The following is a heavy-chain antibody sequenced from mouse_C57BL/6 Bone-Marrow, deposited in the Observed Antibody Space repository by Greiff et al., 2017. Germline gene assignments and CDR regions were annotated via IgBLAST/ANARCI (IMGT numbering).Heavy chain of an antibody. V-gene: IGHV1-42*01. J-gene: IGHJ2*01. CDR2: INPSTGGT. Sequence: EVQLQQSGPELVKPGASVKISCKASGYSFTGYYMNWVKQSPEKSLEWIGEINPSTGGTTYNQKCKAKATLTVDKSSSTAYMQLKSLTSEDSAVYYCSRDYGSSYWGQGTTLTVSS. CDR3: SRDYGSSY. CDR1: GYSFTGYY. D-gene: IGHD1-1*01.